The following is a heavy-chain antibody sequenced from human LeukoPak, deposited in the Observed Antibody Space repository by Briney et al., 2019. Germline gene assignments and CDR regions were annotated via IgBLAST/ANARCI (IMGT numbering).Heavy chain of an antibody. D-gene: IGHD3-16*02. Sequence: GGSLRLSCEASEFTFNKYPMHWVRQAPGKGLEWVAVISYDGNNEYYADSVRGRFTISRDNSKKTLYLQMNSLRPEDTAVYYCAKNGFTFGGLIDINFDCWGQGTLVTVSS. CDR3: AKNGFTFGGLIDINFDC. CDR2: ISYDGNNE. CDR1: EFTFNKYP. J-gene: IGHJ4*02. V-gene: IGHV3-30-3*01.